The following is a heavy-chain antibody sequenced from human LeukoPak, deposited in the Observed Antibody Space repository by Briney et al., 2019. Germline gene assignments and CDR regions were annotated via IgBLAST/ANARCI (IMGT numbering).Heavy chain of an antibody. CDR1: GFTFSSYG. CDR2: ISYDGSNK. J-gene: IGHJ3*02. V-gene: IGHV3-30*18. D-gene: IGHD6-13*01. Sequence: PGGSLRLSCAASGFTFSSYGTHWVRQAPGKGLEWVAVISYDGSNKYYADSVKGRFTISRDNSKNTLYLQMNSLRAEDTAVYYCAKETYSSSWYSAFDIWGQGTMVTVSS. CDR3: AKETYSSSWYSAFDI.